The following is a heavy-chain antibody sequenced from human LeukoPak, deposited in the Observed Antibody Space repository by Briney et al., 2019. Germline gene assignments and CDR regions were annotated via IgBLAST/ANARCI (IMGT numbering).Heavy chain of an antibody. CDR1: GFTFSSYG. Sequence: GGSLRLPCAASGFTFSSYGMHWVRQAPGKGLEWVAVIWYDGSNKYYADSVKGRFTISRDNSKNTLYLQMNSLRAEDTAVYYCARDRDPTIFGVVTEYNWFDPWGQGTLVTVSS. CDR2: IWYDGSNK. V-gene: IGHV3-33*01. CDR3: ARDRDPTIFGVVTEYNWFDP. J-gene: IGHJ5*02. D-gene: IGHD3-3*01.